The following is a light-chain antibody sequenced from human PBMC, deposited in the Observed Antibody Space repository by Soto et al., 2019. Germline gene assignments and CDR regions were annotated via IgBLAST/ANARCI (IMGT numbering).Light chain of an antibody. CDR2: GNS. Sequence: QSVLTQPPSVSGAPGQRVTISCTGSSSNIGAGYDVHWYQQLPGTAPKLLIYGNSNRPSGVPDRFSGSKSGTSASLAITGLQAEDEADYYCQSYDSSLSGWAFGGGTKVT. V-gene: IGLV1-40*01. J-gene: IGLJ3*02. CDR1: SSNIGAGYD. CDR3: QSYDSSLSGWA.